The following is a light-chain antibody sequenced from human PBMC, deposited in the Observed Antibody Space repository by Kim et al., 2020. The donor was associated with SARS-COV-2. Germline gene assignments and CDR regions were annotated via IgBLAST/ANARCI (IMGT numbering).Light chain of an antibody. CDR1: NIGSKS. V-gene: IGLV3-21*04. J-gene: IGLJ2*01. Sequence: SYELTQPPSVSVAPGKTARITCGGNNIGSKSVHWYQQKPGQAPVLVIYYDSDRPSGIPERFSGSNSGNTATLTISRVEAGDEADYYCQVWDSSSDHPGVVFGGGNQLTVL. CDR2: YDS. CDR3: QVWDSSSDHPGVV.